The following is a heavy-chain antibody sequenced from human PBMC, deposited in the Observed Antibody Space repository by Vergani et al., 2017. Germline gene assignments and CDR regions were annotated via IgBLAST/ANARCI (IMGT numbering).Heavy chain of an antibody. CDR3: ARGGYCSSTSCDEDEGFDC. CDR1: GGSISSYY. D-gene: IGHD2-2*01. CDR2: IYYSGST. V-gene: IGHV4-59*01. Sequence: QVQLQESGPGLVKPSETLSLPCTVSGGSISSYYWSWIRQPPGKGLEWNGYIYYSGSTNYNTSLKSRVTISVDTSKNQFSLKLSSVTAADTAVYYWARGGYCSSTSCDEDEGFDCWSQGTLVTV. J-gene: IGHJ4*01.